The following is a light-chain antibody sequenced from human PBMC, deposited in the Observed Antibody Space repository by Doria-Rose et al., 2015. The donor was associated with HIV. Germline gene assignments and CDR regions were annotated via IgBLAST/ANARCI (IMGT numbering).Light chain of an antibody. CDR2: DGS. V-gene: IGKV3-20*01. CDR1: QSFSSTY. J-gene: IGKJ1*01. CDR3: HQYGTSWT. Sequence: EIVLTQSPGTLSLSPGERATLSCRASQSFSSTYLAWYQQKPCQAPSLLIYDGSTRATGIPDRFSASGSGTDFTLTINRLESEDFALYYCHQYGTSWTFGQGTKVEI.